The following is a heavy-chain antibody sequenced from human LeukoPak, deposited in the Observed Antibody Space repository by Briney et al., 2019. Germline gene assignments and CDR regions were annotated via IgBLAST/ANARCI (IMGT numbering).Heavy chain of an antibody. V-gene: IGHV1-2*06. CDR2: INPNSGGT. CDR1: GYTFTGYY. CDR3: ARMVRGVIYWFDP. D-gene: IGHD3-10*01. J-gene: IGHJ5*02. Sequence: ASVKVSCKASGYTFTGYYMHWVRLAPGQGLEWMGRINPNSGGTNYAQRFQGRVTMTRDTSISTAYMELSRLRSDDTAVYYCARMVRGVIYWFDPWGQGTLVTVSS.